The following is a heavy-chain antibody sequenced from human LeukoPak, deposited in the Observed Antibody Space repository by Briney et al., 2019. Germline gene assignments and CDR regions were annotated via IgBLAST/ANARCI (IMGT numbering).Heavy chain of an antibody. D-gene: IGHD2-2*01. CDR2: IYYSGST. Sequence: SETLSLTCTVSGGSISSGGYYWSWIRQHPGTGLEWIGYIYYSGSTYYNPSLKSRVTISVDTSKNQFSLKLSSVTAADTAVHYCARVLGGSTSYFLPLYYFDYWGQGTLVTVSS. V-gene: IGHV4-31*03. J-gene: IGHJ4*02. CDR1: GGSISSGGYY. CDR3: ARVLGGSTSYFLPLYYFDY.